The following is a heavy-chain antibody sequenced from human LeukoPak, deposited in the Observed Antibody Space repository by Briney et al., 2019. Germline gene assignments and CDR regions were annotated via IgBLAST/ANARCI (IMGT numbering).Heavy chain of an antibody. CDR3: ARDRVTMVRGVNYYFDY. Sequence: GGSLRLSCVASGFTFSTYWMTWVRQVPGKGLEWVANIKQDGSEKYFVDSVRGRFSISRDNAKNSLYLQMNSLRADDTAVYYCARDRVTMVRGVNYYFDYWGQGTLVTVSS. CDR2: IKQDGSEK. J-gene: IGHJ4*02. V-gene: IGHV3-7*05. CDR1: GFTFSTYW. D-gene: IGHD3-10*01.